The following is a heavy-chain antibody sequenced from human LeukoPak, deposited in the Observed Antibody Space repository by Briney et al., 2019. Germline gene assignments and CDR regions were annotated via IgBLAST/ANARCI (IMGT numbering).Heavy chain of an antibody. Sequence: GRSLRLSCAASGFTFSSYGMQWVRQAPGKGLEGVADISYDGSNKYYADSVKGRFTISRDNSKNTLYLQMNSLRAEDTALYYCARDLHYYVAMDVWGQGTTVTVSS. CDR2: ISYDGSNK. CDR1: GFTFSSYG. CDR3: ARDLHYYVAMDV. D-gene: IGHD3-10*02. V-gene: IGHV3-30*03. J-gene: IGHJ6*02.